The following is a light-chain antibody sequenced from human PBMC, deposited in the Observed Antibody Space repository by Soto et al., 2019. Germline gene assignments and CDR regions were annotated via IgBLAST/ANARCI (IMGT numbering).Light chain of an antibody. CDR3: QAWDSSYV. Sequence: SSELTQSPSVSVSPGQTATITCSGDKLGNKYTSWYQQKPGQSPVLIIYQDTRRPSGIPERFSGSNSGTTATLTISGTQAMDEADYYCQAWDSSYVFGTGTKLTVL. V-gene: IGLV3-1*01. CDR2: QDT. CDR1: KLGNKY. J-gene: IGLJ1*01.